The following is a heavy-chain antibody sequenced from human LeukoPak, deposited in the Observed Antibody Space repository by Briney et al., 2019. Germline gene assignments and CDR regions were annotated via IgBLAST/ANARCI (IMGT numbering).Heavy chain of an antibody. J-gene: IGHJ4*02. CDR2: MNPNSSNT. CDR1: GYTFTSYD. Sequence: ASVKVSCKPSGYTFTSYDINWVRQATGHRLEWMGWMNPNSSNTGYAQKSQGRVTITRNTSISTAYMELSSLRSEDTAVYYCARGLLWLDYWGQGTLVTVSS. CDR3: ARGLLWLDY. V-gene: IGHV1-8*03. D-gene: IGHD3-10*01.